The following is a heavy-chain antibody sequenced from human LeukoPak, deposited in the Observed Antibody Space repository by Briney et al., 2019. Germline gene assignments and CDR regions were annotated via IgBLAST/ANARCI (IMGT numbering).Heavy chain of an antibody. J-gene: IGHJ4*02. CDR1: GFTFSHDV. V-gene: IGHV3-64*02. Sequence: GGSLRLSCAASGFTFSHDVMYWVRQAPGKGLECVADILSDGFTTYYGDSVKGRFIISRDNSKNTLDLQMGSLRPDDLAVYYCARRGSVNALDYWGQGTLVTVFS. D-gene: IGHD2-21*01. CDR3: ARRGSVNALDY. CDR2: ILSDGFTT.